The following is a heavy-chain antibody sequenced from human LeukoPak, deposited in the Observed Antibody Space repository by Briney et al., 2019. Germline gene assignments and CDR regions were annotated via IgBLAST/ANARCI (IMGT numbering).Heavy chain of an antibody. CDR3: AKDMWDIVVVVAADY. D-gene: IGHD2-15*01. V-gene: IGHV3-23*01. CDR2: ISGSGGST. J-gene: IGHJ4*02. Sequence: HPGGSLRLSCAASGFTFSSYAMSWVRQAPGKGLEWVSAISGSGGSTYYADSVKGRFTISRDNSKNTLYLQMTSLRAEDTAVYYCAKDMWDIVVVVAADYWGQGTLVTVSS. CDR1: GFTFSSYA.